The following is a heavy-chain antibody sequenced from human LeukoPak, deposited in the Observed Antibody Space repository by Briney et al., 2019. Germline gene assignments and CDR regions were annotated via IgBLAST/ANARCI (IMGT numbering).Heavy chain of an antibody. Sequence: GGSLRLSCAASGFTFSDYYMSWIRQAPGKGLEWVSYISSSGSTIYYAESVKGRFTISRDNSKNTLFLQMNSLRAEDTAVFYCAKRSGYTTGWFFDFWGQGTLVTVSS. J-gene: IGHJ4*02. D-gene: IGHD6-19*01. V-gene: IGHV3-11*01. CDR2: ISSSGSTI. CDR3: AKRSGYTTGWFFDF. CDR1: GFTFSDYY.